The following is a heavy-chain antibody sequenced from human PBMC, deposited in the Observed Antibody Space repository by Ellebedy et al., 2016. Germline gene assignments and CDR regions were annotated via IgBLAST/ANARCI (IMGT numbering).Heavy chain of an antibody. V-gene: IGHV3-21*01. J-gene: IGHJ5*02. Sequence: GGSLRLSXAASGFTFHTYNMNWVRQAPGKGLEWVSSISSSGTYVYYADSLKDRFTISRDNAKNSLYLQINSLRAEDTAVYYCARERAASITPHWFHPWGPGTLVIVSS. CDR2: ISSSGTYV. D-gene: IGHD6-25*01. CDR1: GFTFHTYN. CDR3: ARERAASITPHWFHP.